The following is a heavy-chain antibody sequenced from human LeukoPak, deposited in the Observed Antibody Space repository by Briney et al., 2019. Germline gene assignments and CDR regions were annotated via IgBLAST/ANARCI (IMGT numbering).Heavy chain of an antibody. V-gene: IGHV3-23*01. CDR1: GFTFGHYA. J-gene: IGHJ4*02. CDR3: ARAERGQWLVTLDY. D-gene: IGHD6-19*01. Sequence: GGSLRLSCVASGFTFGHYAMSWVRQAPGRGLEWVSLIRAEGDSTFYADSVKGRFSISRDNSKNTLSLQMNGLRAEDTAVYYCARAERGQWLVTLDYWGQGTLVTVSS. CDR2: IRAEGDST.